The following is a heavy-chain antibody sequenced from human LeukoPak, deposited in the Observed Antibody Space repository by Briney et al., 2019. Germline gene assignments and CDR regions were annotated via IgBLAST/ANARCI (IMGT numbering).Heavy chain of an antibody. CDR1: GFTVSCNF. D-gene: IGHD5-18*01. Sequence: GESLRLSCAASGFTVSCNFMSWVRQAPGKGLEGVAIIYSGGDTSNADLMSGRFTIARDSTKNTLHLQMNSLRAEDTAVYYCARDARDSYGYVFDYWGQGTLVTVSS. J-gene: IGHJ4*02. V-gene: IGHV3-53*01. CDR3: ARDARDSYGYVFDY. CDR2: IYSGGDT.